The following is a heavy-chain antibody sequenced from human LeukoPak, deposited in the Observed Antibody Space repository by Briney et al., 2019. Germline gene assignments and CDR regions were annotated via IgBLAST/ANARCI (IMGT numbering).Heavy chain of an antibody. CDR2: IIWNIGSI. CDR3: AKDRYGGISFPAD. D-gene: IGHD4-23*01. Sequence: GRSLRLSCAASGFTFYDYAMHWVRQAPGKGLEWVSGIIWNIGSIGYADSVKGPFTISRDNTKNSLYLQMTSLRAEDTALYYCAKDRYGGISFPADWGQGIMVTVSS. CDR1: GFTFYDYA. J-gene: IGHJ3*01. V-gene: IGHV3-9*01.